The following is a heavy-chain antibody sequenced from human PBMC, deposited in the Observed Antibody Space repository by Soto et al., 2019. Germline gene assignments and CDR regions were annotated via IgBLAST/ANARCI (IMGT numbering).Heavy chain of an antibody. D-gene: IGHD1-1*01. Sequence: PSETLSLTCNVTGFSISSGFYWSWVRQTPGKGLEWIGSIYRPGNSYRNPSLEGRLIVSMDLSNNQFFLKLASVTAADTAIYYCAREKVGTTFFDNWGQRTQVTVSS. CDR1: GFSISSGFY. J-gene: IGHJ4*02. V-gene: IGHV4-38-2*02. CDR2: IYRPGNS. CDR3: AREKVGTTFFDN.